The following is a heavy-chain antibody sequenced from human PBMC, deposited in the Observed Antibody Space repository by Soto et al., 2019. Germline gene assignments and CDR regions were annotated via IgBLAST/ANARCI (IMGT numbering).Heavy chain of an antibody. D-gene: IGHD2-21*01. V-gene: IGHV4-34*01. CDR1: GGSFSGYY. Sequence: QVQLQQWGAGLLKPSETLSLTCAVYGGSFSGYYWSWIRQPPGKGLEWIGEINHSGSTNYNPSLKSRVTISVDTSKNQFSLKLSSVTAADTAVYYCAPLGIWSDPFDYWGQGTLVTVSS. CDR2: INHSGST. J-gene: IGHJ4*02. CDR3: APLGIWSDPFDY.